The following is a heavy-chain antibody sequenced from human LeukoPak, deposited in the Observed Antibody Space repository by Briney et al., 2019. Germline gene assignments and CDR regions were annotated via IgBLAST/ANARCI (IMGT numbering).Heavy chain of an antibody. CDR3: ASLMARGVIWIDS. CDR1: GFTFSSYW. V-gene: IGHV3-7*03. CDR2: IKQDGSDK. Sequence: GGSLRLSCAASGFTFSSYWMSWVHQAPGKGLEWVANIKQDGSDKYYLDSVKGRFTISRDNAKNSLYLQMNSLRAEDTAIYYCASLMARGVIWIDSWGQGTLVTVSS. J-gene: IGHJ4*02. D-gene: IGHD3-10*01.